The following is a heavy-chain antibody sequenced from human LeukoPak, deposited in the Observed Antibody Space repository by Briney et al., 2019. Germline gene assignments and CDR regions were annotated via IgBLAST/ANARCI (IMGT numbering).Heavy chain of an antibody. CDR1: GFIYSNYD. CDR3: AKHYVRTHDY. D-gene: IGHD3-16*01. J-gene: IGHJ4*02. V-gene: IGHV3-23*01. Sequence: GGSLRLSCAASGFIYSNYDISWVRQAPGKGLEWVSAITGNGDKTFYADSVEGRFTISRDNSRNSLYLQMNSLRAEDTAKYYCAKHYVRTHDYWGQGTLVTVSS. CDR2: ITGNGDKT.